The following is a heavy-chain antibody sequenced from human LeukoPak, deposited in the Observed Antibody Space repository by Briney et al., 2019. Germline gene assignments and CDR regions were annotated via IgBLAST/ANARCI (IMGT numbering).Heavy chain of an antibody. Sequence: PSETLSLTCSISGGSISSKTYNWGWIRQPPGKGLEWIGSTYYTGSTHYNPSLKSRVTISVDTSKNQFSLKLSSVTAADTAVYYCARGREDGYYDSSGYYPYWGQGIMVTVSS. CDR1: GGSISSKTYN. CDR3: ARGREDGYYDSSGYYPY. V-gene: IGHV4-39*07. CDR2: TYYTGST. J-gene: IGHJ4*02. D-gene: IGHD3-22*01.